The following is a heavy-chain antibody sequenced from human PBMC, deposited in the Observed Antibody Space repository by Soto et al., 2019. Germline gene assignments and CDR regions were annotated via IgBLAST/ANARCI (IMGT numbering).Heavy chain of an antibody. J-gene: IGHJ4*02. Sequence: QVQLVQSGAEVKKPGASVKVSCKASGYSFTSYGISWVRQAPGQGLEWMGWISASNGNTNYAQKFQGRVTMTTDTSTYTAYIELGSLRSDDTAVYYCARDVSPSITVAGTFDYWGQGTLVTVSS. CDR3: ARDVSPSITVAGTFDY. CDR2: ISASNGNT. V-gene: IGHV1-18*01. D-gene: IGHD6-19*01. CDR1: GYSFTSYG.